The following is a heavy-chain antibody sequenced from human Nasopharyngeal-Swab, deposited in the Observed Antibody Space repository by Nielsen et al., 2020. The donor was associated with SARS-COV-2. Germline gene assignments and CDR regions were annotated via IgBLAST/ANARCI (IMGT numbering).Heavy chain of an antibody. CDR3: ARGPSAVVTPMGAGGFDY. D-gene: IGHD4-23*01. Sequence: PGKGLEWIGYIYYSGSTNYNPSLKSRVTISVDTSKNQFSLKLSSVTAADTAVYYCARGPSAVVTPMGAGGFDYWGQGTLVTVSS. J-gene: IGHJ4*02. CDR2: IYYSGST. V-gene: IGHV4-61*06.